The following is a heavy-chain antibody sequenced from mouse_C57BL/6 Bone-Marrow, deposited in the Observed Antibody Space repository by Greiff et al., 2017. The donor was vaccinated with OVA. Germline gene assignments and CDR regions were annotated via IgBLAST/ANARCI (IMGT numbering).Heavy chain of an antibody. V-gene: IGHV1-26*01. Sequence: EVQLQQSGPELVKPGASVKISCKASGYTFTDYYMNWVKQSHGKSLEWIGDINPNNGGTSYNQKFKGKATLTVDKSSSTAYMELRSLTSEDSAVYYCARGVTGKAYWGQGTLVTVSA. J-gene: IGHJ3*01. CDR3: ARGVTGKAY. CDR1: GYTFTDYY. CDR2: INPNNGGT. D-gene: IGHD4-1*01.